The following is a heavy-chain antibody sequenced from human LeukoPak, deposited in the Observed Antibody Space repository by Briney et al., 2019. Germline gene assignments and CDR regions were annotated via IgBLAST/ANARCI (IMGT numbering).Heavy chain of an antibody. CDR1: GGSISSYY. J-gene: IGHJ4*02. CDR3: ASPKYSSSWSFDY. D-gene: IGHD6-13*01. Sequence: PSETLSLTCTVSGGSISSYYWSWIRQPPGKGLEWIGYIYYSGSTNYNPSLKSRVTISVDTSKNQFSLKLSSVTAADTAVYYCASPKYSSSWSFDYWGQGTLVIVSS. V-gene: IGHV4-59*08. CDR2: IYYSGST.